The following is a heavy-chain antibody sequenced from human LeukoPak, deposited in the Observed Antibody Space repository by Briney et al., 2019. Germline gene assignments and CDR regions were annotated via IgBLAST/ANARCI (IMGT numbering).Heavy chain of an antibody. J-gene: IGHJ3*02. V-gene: IGHV3-7*01. CDR1: GFTFSSYW. CDR3: ARDFSSSSWYLDAFDI. CDR2: IKQDGSEK. Sequence: GGSLRLSCAASGFTFSSYWMSWVRQAPGKGLEGVANIKQDGSEKYYVDSVKGRFTISRDSAKNSLYLQMNSLRTEDTAVYYCARDFSSSSWYLDAFDIWGQGTMDTVSS. D-gene: IGHD6-13*01.